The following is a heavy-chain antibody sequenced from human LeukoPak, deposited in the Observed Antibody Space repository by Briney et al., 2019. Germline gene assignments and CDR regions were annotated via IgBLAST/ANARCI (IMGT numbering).Heavy chain of an antibody. D-gene: IGHD4-11*01. CDR3: ARDLMTTVTTNAFDI. CDR2: INPSGGST. V-gene: IGHV1-46*01. CDR1: GYTFTSYY. J-gene: IGHJ3*02. Sequence: ASVKVSCKASGYTFTSYYMHWVRQAPGQGLEWMGIINPSGGSTSYAQKFQGRVTMTRDTSTSTVYMELSSLRSEDTAVYYCARDLMTTVTTNAFDIWGQGTMVTVSS.